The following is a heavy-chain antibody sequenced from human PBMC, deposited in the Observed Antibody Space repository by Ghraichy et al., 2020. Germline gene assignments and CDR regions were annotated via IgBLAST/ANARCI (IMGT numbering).Heavy chain of an antibody. Sequence: GGSLRLSCAASGFTFSSYWMSWVRQAPGKGLEWLANIKQDGSEKYYVDSVKGRFTISRDNAKNSLYLQMNSLRAEDTAVYYCARCSVVGTILGTCFDCWGQRSLV. CDR3: ARCSVVGTILGTCFDC. CDR2: IKQDGSEK. V-gene: IGHV3-7*01. D-gene: IGHD5-12*01. J-gene: IGHJ4*02. CDR1: GFTFSSYW.